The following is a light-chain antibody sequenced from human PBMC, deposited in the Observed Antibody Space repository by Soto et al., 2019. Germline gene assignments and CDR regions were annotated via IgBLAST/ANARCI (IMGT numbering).Light chain of an antibody. CDR1: SSDVGAYNY. V-gene: IGLV2-11*01. CDR2: DVS. CDR3: CSYAGSYTLV. J-gene: IGLJ3*02. Sequence: SVLTQPRSVSGSPGQSVTISCPGTSSDVGAYNYVSWYQHHPGKAPKLMIDDVSKRPSGVPDRFSGSKSGNTASLTISGLQAEDEADYYCCSYAGSYTLVFGGGTKVTVL.